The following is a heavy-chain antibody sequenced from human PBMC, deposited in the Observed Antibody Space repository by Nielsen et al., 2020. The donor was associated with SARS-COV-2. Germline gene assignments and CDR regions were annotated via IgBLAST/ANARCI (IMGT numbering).Heavy chain of an antibody. Sequence: ASVKVSCKASGYTFTSYAMHWVRQAPGQRLEWMGWINAGNGNTKYSQKFQGRVTITRDTSASTAYMELSRLRSEDTAVYYCARDHHLSSSWLYYYYGMDVWGQGTTVTVSS. V-gene: IGHV1-3*01. CDR3: ARDHHLSSSWLYYYYGMDV. CDR1: GYTFTSYA. D-gene: IGHD6-13*01. CDR2: INAGNGNT. J-gene: IGHJ6*02.